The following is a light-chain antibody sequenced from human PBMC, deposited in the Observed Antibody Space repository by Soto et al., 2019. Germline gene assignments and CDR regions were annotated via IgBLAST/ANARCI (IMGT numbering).Light chain of an antibody. V-gene: IGKV1-5*03. Sequence: DIQMTQSPSTLSGSVGDRVTITCRASQTISSWLAWYQQKPGKAPKLLIYKASTLKSGVPSRFSGSGSGTEFTLTISSLQPDDFATYYCQQSYSTPVTFGPGTKVDIK. J-gene: IGKJ3*01. CDR1: QTISSW. CDR3: QQSYSTPVT. CDR2: KAS.